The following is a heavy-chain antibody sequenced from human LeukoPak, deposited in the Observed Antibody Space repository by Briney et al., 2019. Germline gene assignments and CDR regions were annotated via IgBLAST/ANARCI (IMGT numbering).Heavy chain of an antibody. D-gene: IGHD3-3*01. J-gene: IGHJ4*02. CDR3: ATDRGWRTSGYYLYYFEY. CDR1: GFIFTNFF. Sequence: PGGSLRLSCAASGFIFTNFFMSWVRQAPGKGLEWMASIKHDGSEKYYVDSVRGRFTISRDNTKNLLYLQMSSLRAEDTAVYYCATDRGWRTSGYYLYYFEYWGQGTLVTFSS. V-gene: IGHV3-7*01. CDR2: IKHDGSEK.